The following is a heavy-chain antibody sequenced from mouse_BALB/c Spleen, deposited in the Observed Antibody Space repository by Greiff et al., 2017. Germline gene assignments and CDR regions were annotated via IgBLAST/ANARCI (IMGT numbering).Heavy chain of an antibody. Sequence: EVKLMESGGGLVKPGGSLKLSCAASGFAFSSYDMSWVRQTPEKRLEWVAYISSGGGSTYYPDTVKGRFTISRDNAKNTLYLQMSSLKSEDTAMYYCARRYYDYVSFAYWGQGTLVTVSA. J-gene: IGHJ3*01. D-gene: IGHD2-4*01. V-gene: IGHV5-12-1*01. CDR2: ISSGGGST. CDR3: ARRYYDYVSFAY. CDR1: GFAFSSYD.